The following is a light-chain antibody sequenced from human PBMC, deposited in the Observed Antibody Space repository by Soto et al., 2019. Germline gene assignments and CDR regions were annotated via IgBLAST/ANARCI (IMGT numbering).Light chain of an antibody. CDR2: GAS. CDR3: QQYNNWPPWT. V-gene: IGKV3-15*01. J-gene: IGKJ1*01. CDR1: QSVSSN. Sequence: EIVMTQSPGPLSVSPGERATLSCRASQSVSSNLAWYQQKPGQAPRLRIYGASTRATGIPARFSGSGSGTEFTLTISSLQSEDFAVYYWQQYNNWPPWTLGHGTKVEIK.